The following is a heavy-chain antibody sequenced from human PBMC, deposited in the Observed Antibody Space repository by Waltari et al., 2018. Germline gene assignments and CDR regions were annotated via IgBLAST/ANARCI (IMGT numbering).Heavy chain of an antibody. CDR2: VLSTGKT. J-gene: IGHJ4*02. V-gene: IGHV4-4*02. CDR1: GYSVTSPTW. CDR3: ARDRGRGLYLDV. Sequence: QLQLQESGPGLVKPSGTLSLSCAVSGYSVTSPTWWSWVRQSPQRGLEWIGQVLSTGKTNYSPSFASRVTMSLDASNNHFSLKLTSATAADTAVYYCARDRGRGLYLDVWGPGTLVTVSP. D-gene: IGHD2-15*01.